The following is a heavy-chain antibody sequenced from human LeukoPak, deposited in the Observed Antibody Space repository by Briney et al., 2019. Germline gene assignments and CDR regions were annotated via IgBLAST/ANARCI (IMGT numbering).Heavy chain of an antibody. V-gene: IGHV3-30-3*01. J-gene: IGHJ5*02. CDR1: GFTFSSYA. CDR2: ISYDGSNK. CDR3: ARDAEEYGDYSNWFDP. Sequence: PGGSLRLSCAASGFTFSSYAMHWVRQAPGKGLEWVAVISYDGSNKYYADSVKGRITFSRDNSKNTLSLQLSSLRVEDTAVYYCARDAEEYGDYSNWFDPWGQGTLVTVSS. D-gene: IGHD4-17*01.